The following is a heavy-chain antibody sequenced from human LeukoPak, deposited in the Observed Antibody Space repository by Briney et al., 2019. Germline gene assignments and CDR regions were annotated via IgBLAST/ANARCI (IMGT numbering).Heavy chain of an antibody. Sequence: ASVKVSCKASGYTFTGYYMHWVRQATGQGLEWMGWMNPSSGDTGYAHKFQGRVTMTRNTSISTAYMELSSLRSEDTAVYYCAKSSIMFAAGRLGSIDFWGQGTLVTVSS. CDR2: MNPSSGDT. V-gene: IGHV1-8*02. CDR3: AKSSIMFAAGRLGSIDF. CDR1: GYTFTGYY. D-gene: IGHD6-25*01. J-gene: IGHJ4*02.